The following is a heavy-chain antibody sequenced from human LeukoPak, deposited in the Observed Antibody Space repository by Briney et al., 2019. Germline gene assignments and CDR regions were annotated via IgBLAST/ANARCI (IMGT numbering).Heavy chain of an antibody. V-gene: IGHV4-39*02. J-gene: IGHJ4*02. CDR3: AREYSRSVVAGSRPDL. Sequence: PSETLALTCSVSGGSISSSSYHWGWIRQSPGKGLEWIGSMYYRGTTYENSSFKSRLTLSIDTSNNHFSLKLTSVTAADTAVYFCAREYSRSVVAGSRPDLWGQGLLVTVSS. D-gene: IGHD2-21*01. CDR1: GGSISSSSYH. CDR2: MYYRGTT.